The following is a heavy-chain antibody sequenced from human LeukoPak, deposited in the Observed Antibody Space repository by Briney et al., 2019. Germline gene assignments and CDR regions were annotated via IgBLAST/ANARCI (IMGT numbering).Heavy chain of an antibody. J-gene: IGHJ4*02. CDR2: INPNSGGT. CDR3: ARGRKYSGSYYSFDY. V-gene: IGHV1-2*04. CDR1: GYTFTGYY. D-gene: IGHD1-26*01. Sequence: ASVKVSCKASGYTFTGYYMHWVRQAPGQGLKWMGWINPNSGGTNYAQKFQGWVTMTRDTSISTAYMELSRLRSDDTAVYYCARGRKYSGSYYSFDYWGQGTLVTVSS.